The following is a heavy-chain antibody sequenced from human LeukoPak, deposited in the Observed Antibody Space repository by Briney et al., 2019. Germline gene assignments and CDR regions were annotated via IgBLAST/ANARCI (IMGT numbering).Heavy chain of an antibody. D-gene: IGHD4-17*01. CDR3: ARDRHPTVTNSFEI. Sequence: RGSLRLSCAASGFTVSSNYMSWVRQAPGKGLEWVSVIYSGGSTYYADTVEGRFTISRDISMNTLYLQMHGLRPEDTAAYYCARDRHPTVTNSFEIWGQGTMVTVSS. V-gene: IGHV3-53*01. CDR2: IYSGGST. J-gene: IGHJ3*02. CDR1: GFTVSSNY.